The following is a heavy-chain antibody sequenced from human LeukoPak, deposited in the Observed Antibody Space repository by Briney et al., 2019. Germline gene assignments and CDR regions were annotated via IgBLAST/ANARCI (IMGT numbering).Heavy chain of an antibody. V-gene: IGHV1-46*01. CDR3: GRGRRKPPNWFDP. CDR2: INPSRGST. D-gene: IGHD5-24*01. CDR1: GYTFTNYY. Sequence: ASVTVSCMASGYTFTNYYMHWVRQAPGQGLAWVGIINPSRGSTSYAQKFQGRVTMTRGMSPRTVYPEVSSMRCDDHAVDYCGRGRRKPPNWFDPWGEGTLVTVSS. J-gene: IGHJ5*02.